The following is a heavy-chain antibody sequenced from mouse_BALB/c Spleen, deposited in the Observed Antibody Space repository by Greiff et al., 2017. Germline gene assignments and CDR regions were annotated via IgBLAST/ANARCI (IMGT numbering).Heavy chain of an antibody. D-gene: IGHD2-1*01. CDR3: TSGNYAVDY. CDR1: GYTFTSYW. CDR2: IYPGNSDT. V-gene: IGHV1-5*01. J-gene: IGHJ2*01. Sequence: VQLQQSGAELAKPGASVKMSCKASGYTFTSYWMHWVKQRPGQGLEWIGAIYPGNSDTSYNQKFKGKAKLTAVTSASTAYMELSSLTNEDSAVYYCTSGNYAVDYWGQGTTLTVSS.